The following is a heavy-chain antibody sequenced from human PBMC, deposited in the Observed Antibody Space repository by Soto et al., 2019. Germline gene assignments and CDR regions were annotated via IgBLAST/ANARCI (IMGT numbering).Heavy chain of an antibody. Sequence: GGSLRLSYAASGFTFSSYAMSWVRQAPGKGLEWVSAISGSGGSTYYADSVKGRFTISRDNSKNTLYLQMNSLRAEDTAVYYCAKVRATMVRGVSNYFDYWGQGTLVTVSS. V-gene: IGHV3-23*01. CDR2: ISGSGGST. CDR1: GFTFSSYA. D-gene: IGHD3-10*01. J-gene: IGHJ4*02. CDR3: AKVRATMVRGVSNYFDY.